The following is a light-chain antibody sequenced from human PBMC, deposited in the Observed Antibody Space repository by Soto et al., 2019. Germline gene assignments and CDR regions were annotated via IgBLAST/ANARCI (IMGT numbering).Light chain of an antibody. CDR2: GAS. CDR3: QQYGSSPRT. J-gene: IGKJ1*01. Sequence: DIGLAQSPGTLSLSPGERATLSCRASQSVISNFLAWYQQKPGQAPWLLIWGASNRAGGVPDRFSGSGSGTDFTLTISRLEPEDFAVYYCQQYGSSPRTFGQGTKVDI. CDR1: QSVISNF. V-gene: IGKV3-20*01.